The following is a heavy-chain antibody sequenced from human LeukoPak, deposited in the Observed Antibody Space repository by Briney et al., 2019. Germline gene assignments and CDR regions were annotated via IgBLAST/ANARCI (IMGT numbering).Heavy chain of an antibody. CDR2: ISSSSSYI. V-gene: IGHV3-21*01. J-gene: IGHJ3*02. Sequence: GGSLRLSCAASGFTFSSYSMNWVRQAPGKGLEWVSSISSSSSYIYYADSVKGRFTISRDNAKNSLYLQMNSLRAEDTAVYYCARDRAPEAFDIWGQGAMVTVAS. CDR1: GFTFSSYS. CDR3: ARDRAPEAFDI. D-gene: IGHD1-14*01.